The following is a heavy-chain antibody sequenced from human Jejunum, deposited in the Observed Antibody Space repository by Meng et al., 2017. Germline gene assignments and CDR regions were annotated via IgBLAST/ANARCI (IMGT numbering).Heavy chain of an antibody. D-gene: IGHD3-22*01. J-gene: IGHJ4*02. CDR3: ARRGNYDSSGYYYAFPGLQYYFDY. Sequence: SETLSLTCTVSGGSISSSSYYWGWIRQPPGRGREWIGSIYYSGSTYYNPSLKSRVTISVDTSKNQFSLKLSSVTAADTAVYYCARRGNYDSSGYYYAFPGLQYYFDYWGQGTLVTVSS. V-gene: IGHV4-39*07. CDR1: GGSISSSSYY. CDR2: IYYSGST.